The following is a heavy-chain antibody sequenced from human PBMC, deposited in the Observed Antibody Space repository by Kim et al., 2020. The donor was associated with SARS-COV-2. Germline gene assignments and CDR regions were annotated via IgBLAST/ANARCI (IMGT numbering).Heavy chain of an antibody. D-gene: IGHD2-8*01. J-gene: IGHJ4*02. CDR1: GGSISSSKNS. CDR3: TTGVSPRLVDS. Sequence: SETLSLTCTVSGGSISSSKNSWGWIRQPPGKGLEWIGATYSSGITNYNPSLRGRITVSVDTSRNQVSLQLNSVTAADTATYYCTTGVSPRLVDSWGQGTLVIVSS. V-gene: IGHV4-39*01. CDR2: TYSSGIT.